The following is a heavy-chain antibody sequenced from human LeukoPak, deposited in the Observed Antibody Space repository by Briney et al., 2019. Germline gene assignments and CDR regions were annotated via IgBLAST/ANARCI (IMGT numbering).Heavy chain of an antibody. Sequence: GGSLRLSCAASGFTVSSNYMTWVRQAPGKGLEWVSVIYSGGSTYYADSVKCRVTISRDNSKTTLYPQLNSLRPEDTAVYYCTRVRGGYYFDYWGQGTLVTVSS. CDR1: GFTVSSNY. D-gene: IGHD3-10*01. CDR2: IYSGGST. V-gene: IGHV3-53*01. CDR3: TRVRGGYYFDY. J-gene: IGHJ4*02.